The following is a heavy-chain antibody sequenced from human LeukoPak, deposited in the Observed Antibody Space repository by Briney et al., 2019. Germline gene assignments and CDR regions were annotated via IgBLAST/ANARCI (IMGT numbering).Heavy chain of an antibody. CDR3: ARAGGIIEFFDL. CDR2: IIPGGGRT. J-gene: IGHJ2*01. CDR1: GYTFTGYY. V-gene: IGHV1-46*01. D-gene: IGHD3-16*01. Sequence: ASVKVTCKASGYTFTGYYMHWVRHAPGPGLDWMGMIIPGGGRTTFPQKFQGRVTMTRDTSTSTVYMELSGLTSEDTALYYSARAGGIIEFFDLWGRGTLVTVSS.